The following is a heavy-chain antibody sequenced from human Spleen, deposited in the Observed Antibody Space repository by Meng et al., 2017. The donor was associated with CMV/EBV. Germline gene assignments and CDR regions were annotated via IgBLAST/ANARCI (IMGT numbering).Heavy chain of an antibody. V-gene: IGHV1-2*02. D-gene: IGHD4-23*01. CDR3: ARDRGGTSSNGYYFDY. J-gene: IGHJ4*02. CDR1: GYTFTGYY. Sequence: SGYTFTGYYIHWVRHAPGQGLEWMGWINPKNDATDYAQKLQGSINMTRDTSISTAYVDRSSLRVNDTAIYYCARDRGGTSSNGYYFDYWGQGTLVTVSS. CDR2: INPKNDAT.